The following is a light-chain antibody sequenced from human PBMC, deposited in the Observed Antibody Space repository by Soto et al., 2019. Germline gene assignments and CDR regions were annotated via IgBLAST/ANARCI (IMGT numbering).Light chain of an antibody. CDR2: IND. CDR3: ASWDDRMKGYV. J-gene: IGLJ1*01. Sequence: QSVLTQPPSVSWTPGQRVIISCSGRRSNIGSNSVNWYQQLPGTAPKLLIYINDQRPSGVPARFSGSPSGTSVSLAITALQSDDEADYYCASWDDRMKGYVFGTGTKGTVL. CDR1: RSNIGSNS. V-gene: IGLV1-44*01.